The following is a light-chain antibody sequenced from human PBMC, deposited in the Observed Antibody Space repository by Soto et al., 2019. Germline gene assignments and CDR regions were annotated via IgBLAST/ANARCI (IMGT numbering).Light chain of an antibody. J-gene: IGLJ1*01. V-gene: IGLV2-8*01. Sequence: QSVLTQPPSASGSPGQSVTISCTGTSSDVGGYNYVSWFQQHPGKAPKLIIHEVNQRPSGVPDRFSGSKSGNTASLTVSGLQAEDEGTYYCSSYGGYNTVVLGNGTKVTVL. CDR1: SSDVGGYNY. CDR2: EVN. CDR3: SSYGGYNTVV.